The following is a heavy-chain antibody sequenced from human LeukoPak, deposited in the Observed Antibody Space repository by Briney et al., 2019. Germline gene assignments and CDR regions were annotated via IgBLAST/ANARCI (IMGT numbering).Heavy chain of an antibody. CDR3: TRGSSNNHYYGMDV. CDR1: GFTFSGSA. Sequence: PGGSLRLSCAASGFTFSGSAMHWVRQASGKGLEWVGRIRSKTNDYATAYAASVKGRFTISRDDLNNTAYLQMNSLKTEDTAVYYCTRGSSNNHYYGMDVWGQGTTVTVSS. D-gene: IGHD2-2*01. CDR2: IRSKTNDYAT. J-gene: IGHJ6*02. V-gene: IGHV3-73*01.